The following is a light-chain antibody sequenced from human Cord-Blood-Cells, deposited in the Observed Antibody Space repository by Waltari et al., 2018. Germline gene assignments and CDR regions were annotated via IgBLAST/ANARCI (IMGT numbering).Light chain of an antibody. V-gene: IGKV3-20*01. CDR1: QSVSSSY. CDR2: GAS. Sequence: IVLTQSPGTLSLSPGERAPLSCRDSQSVSSSYLAWYQQKPGQAPRLLIYGASSRATGIPDRFSGSGSGTDFTLTISRLEPEDFAVYYCQQYGSSPLTFGGGTKVEIK. CDR3: QQYGSSPLT. J-gene: IGKJ4*01.